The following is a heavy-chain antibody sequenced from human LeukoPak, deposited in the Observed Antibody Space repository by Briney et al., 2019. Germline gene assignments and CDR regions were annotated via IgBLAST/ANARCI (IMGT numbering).Heavy chain of an antibody. V-gene: IGHV3-30*02. CDR1: GFTFSSYG. D-gene: IGHD4-11*01. CDR3: ARGIAQTTLNAFDL. CDR2: IRYDGSNK. Sequence: GGSLRLSCAASGFTFSSYGMHWVRQAPGKGLEWVTFIRYDGSNKYYADSVKGRFTISRDNSKNTLYLQMNSLRPEDTAVYYCARGIAQTTLNAFDLWGQGTMVSVSS. J-gene: IGHJ3*01.